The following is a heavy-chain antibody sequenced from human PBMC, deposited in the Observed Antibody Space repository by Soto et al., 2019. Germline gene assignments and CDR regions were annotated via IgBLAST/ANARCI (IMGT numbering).Heavy chain of an antibody. J-gene: IGHJ5*02. Sequence: SETLSLTCTVSGGSISSGGYYWSWIRQPPGKGLEWIGYIYHSGSTYYNPSLKSRVTISVDRSKNQFSLKLSSVTAADTAVYYCTRAGGAPDRGWFDPWGQGTLVTVSS. CDR2: IYHSGST. CDR3: TRAGGAPDRGWFDP. V-gene: IGHV4-30-2*01. D-gene: IGHD3-16*01. CDR1: GGSISSGGYY.